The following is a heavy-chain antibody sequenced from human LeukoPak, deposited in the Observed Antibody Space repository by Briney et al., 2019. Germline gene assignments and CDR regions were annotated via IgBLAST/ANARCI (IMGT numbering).Heavy chain of an antibody. CDR3: ARGTDSSSWYDYYYYYMDV. CDR2: MNPNSGNT. Sequence: ASVKVSCKASGYTFTSYDINWVRQATGQGLEWIGWMNPNSGNTGYAQKFQGRVTITRNTSISTAYMELGSLRSEDTAVYYCARGTDSSSWYDYYYYYMDVWGKGTTVTVSS. CDR1: GYTFTSYD. D-gene: IGHD6-13*01. V-gene: IGHV1-8*03. J-gene: IGHJ6*03.